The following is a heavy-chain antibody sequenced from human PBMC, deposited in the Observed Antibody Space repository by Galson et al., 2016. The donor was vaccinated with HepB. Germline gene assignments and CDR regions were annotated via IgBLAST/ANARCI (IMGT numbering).Heavy chain of an antibody. CDR1: GGSVNSDQYH. J-gene: IGHJ4*02. D-gene: IGHD3-16*01. V-gene: IGHV4-61*01. Sequence: SETLSLTCSVSGGSVNSDQYHWSWIRQPPGKGLQWLGHTYSGRSNTYNPSLKSRVTISIDTSKNQFSLTLSPVTAADTAVYYCTTYLVGRGGTGYWGKGTLVTVSS. CDR2: TYSGRSN. CDR3: TTYLVGRGGTGY.